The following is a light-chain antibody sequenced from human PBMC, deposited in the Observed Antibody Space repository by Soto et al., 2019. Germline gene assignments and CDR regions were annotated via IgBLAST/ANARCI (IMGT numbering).Light chain of an antibody. V-gene: IGLV1-44*01. J-gene: IGLJ3*02. CDR3: AAWHDSLNGPV. CDR2: NNN. CDR1: SSNIGGNP. Sequence: QAVVTQSPSASGTPGQRVTISCSGSSSNIGGNPVNWYQQLPGTAPKVLIYNNNQRPSGVPDRFSGSKSGTSASLAISGLQSEDEADYYCAAWHDSLNGPVFGGGTKLTVL.